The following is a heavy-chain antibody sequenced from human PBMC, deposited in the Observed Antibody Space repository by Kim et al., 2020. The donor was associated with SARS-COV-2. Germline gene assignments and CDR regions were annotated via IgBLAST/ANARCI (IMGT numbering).Heavy chain of an antibody. CDR3: ARLGSGSISGMDV. Sequence: GGSLRLSCAVSGFTFSDFYMSWIRQAPGKGLEWVSYISTSGTTINYADSVEGRFTISRDNAKKSVYLQMNSLRADDTAVYYCARLGSGSISGMDVWGQGT. V-gene: IGHV3-11*04. CDR1: GFTFSDFY. J-gene: IGHJ6*02. D-gene: IGHD3-10*01. CDR2: ISTSGTTI.